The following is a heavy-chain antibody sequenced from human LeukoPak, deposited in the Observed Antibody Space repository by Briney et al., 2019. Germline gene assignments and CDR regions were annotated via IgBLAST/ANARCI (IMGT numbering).Heavy chain of an antibody. CDR3: VRDVAYDFRNPYRYFQH. CDR1: GFTFSTYW. J-gene: IGHJ1*01. D-gene: IGHD3-3*01. V-gene: IGHV3-7*01. CDR2: IKQDGSEK. Sequence: PGGSLRLSCAASGFTFSTYWMTWVRQAPGKGLEWVANIKQDGSEKHYEDSMKGRFTISRDNAKSSLYLQMKSLRAEDTAVYYCVRDVAYDFRNPYRYFQHWGQGTLVTVSS.